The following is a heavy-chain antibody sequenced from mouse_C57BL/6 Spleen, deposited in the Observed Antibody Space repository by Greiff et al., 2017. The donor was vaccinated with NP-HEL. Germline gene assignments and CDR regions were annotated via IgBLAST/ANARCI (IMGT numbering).Heavy chain of an antibody. CDR1: GYTFTSYW. CDR2: IHPNSGST. J-gene: IGHJ2*01. Sequence: VQLQQPGAELVKPGASVKLSCKASGYTFTSYWMHWVKQRPGQGLEWIGMIHPNSGSTNYNEKFKSKATLTVDKSSSTAYMQLSSLTSEDSAVYYCARDHYYGSPTGDYWGQGTTLTVSS. D-gene: IGHD1-1*01. V-gene: IGHV1-64*01. CDR3: ARDHYYGSPTGDY.